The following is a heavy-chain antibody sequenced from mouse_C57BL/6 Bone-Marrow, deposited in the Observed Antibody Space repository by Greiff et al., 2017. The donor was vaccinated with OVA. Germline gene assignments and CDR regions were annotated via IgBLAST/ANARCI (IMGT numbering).Heavy chain of an antibody. J-gene: IGHJ2*01. CDR2: INPSTGGT. Sequence: VQLQQSGPELVKPGASVKISCKASGYSFTGYYMNWVQQSPEKSLEWIGEINPSTGGTTSNQKFKAKVTLTVDKSSSTAYMQLKSLTSEDSAVYYCARRPRDYFDYWGQGTTLTVSS. V-gene: IGHV1-42*01. CDR3: ARRPRDYFDY. CDR1: GYSFTGYY.